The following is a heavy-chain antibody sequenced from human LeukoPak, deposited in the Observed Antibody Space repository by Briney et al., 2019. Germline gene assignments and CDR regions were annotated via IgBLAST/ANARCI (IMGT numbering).Heavy chain of an antibody. V-gene: IGHV4-39*07. CDR1: GGSISSSSYY. Sequence: PETLSLTCTVSGGSISSSSYYWGWIRQPPGKGLEWIGSIYYSGSTYYNPSLKSRVTISVDTSKNQFSLKLSSVTAADTAVYYCAREADYYDSSGYSSRDAFDIWGQGTMVTVSS. D-gene: IGHD3-22*01. J-gene: IGHJ3*02. CDR2: IYYSGST. CDR3: AREADYYDSSGYSSRDAFDI.